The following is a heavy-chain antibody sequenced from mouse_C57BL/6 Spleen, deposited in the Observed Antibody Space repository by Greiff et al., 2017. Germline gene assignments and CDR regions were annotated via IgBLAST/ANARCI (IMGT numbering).Heavy chain of an antibody. CDR3: AYTAGFAY. V-gene: IGHV1-22*01. CDR2: INPNNGGT. Sequence: VQLQQSGPELVKPGASVKMSCKASGYTFTDYTMHWVKQSHGQSLRWIGYINPNNGGTSYNQKFKGKATLTVNKSSSTAYMKLRSLTSEDSAVYYCAYTAGFAYWGQGTLVTVSA. J-gene: IGHJ3*01. D-gene: IGHD5-1-1*01. CDR1: GYTFTDYT.